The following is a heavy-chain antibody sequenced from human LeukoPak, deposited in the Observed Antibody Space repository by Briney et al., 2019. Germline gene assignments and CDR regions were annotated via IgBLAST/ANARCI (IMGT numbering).Heavy chain of an antibody. J-gene: IGHJ4*02. CDR2: ISGDGGST. CDR3: AKDGGYSGFSDY. Sequence: GGFLRLSCAASGFTFDDYAMHWVRQAPGKGLEWVSLISGDGGSTYYADSVKGRFTISRDNRKNSLYLQMNSLRTEDTALYYCAKDGGYSGFSDYWGQGTLVTVSS. CDR1: GFTFDDYA. V-gene: IGHV3-43*02. D-gene: IGHD5-12*01.